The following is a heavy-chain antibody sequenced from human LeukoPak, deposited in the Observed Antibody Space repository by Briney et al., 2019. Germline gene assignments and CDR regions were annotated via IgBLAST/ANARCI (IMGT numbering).Heavy chain of an antibody. CDR2: INTNTGNP. D-gene: IGHD6-6*01. V-gene: IGHV7-4-1*02. CDR3: AGGAYGSSSLDY. J-gene: IGHJ4*02. CDR1: GYTFTSYA. Sequence: ASVKVSFKASGYTFTSYAMNWVRQAPAQGLEWMGWINTNTGNPANAQGFTGRFVFSFDPYVSTAYLQIRTLKAGDTAVYFCAGGAYGSSSLDYWGQGTLVTVSS.